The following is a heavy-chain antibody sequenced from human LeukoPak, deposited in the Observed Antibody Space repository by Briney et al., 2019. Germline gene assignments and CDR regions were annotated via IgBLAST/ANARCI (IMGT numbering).Heavy chain of an antibody. Sequence: SETLSLTCAVSGGSISSDGYSWSWIRQPPGKGPEWIGTIHYSGDTYYNPSLKSRVTISVDPPKKQFSLNLSSVTAADTAVYYCARLGGYYDPPGYWGQGTLVTVSS. CDR1: GGSISSDGYS. J-gene: IGHJ4*02. CDR2: IHYSGDT. D-gene: IGHD3-22*01. V-gene: IGHV4-30-2*03. CDR3: ARLGGYYDPPGY.